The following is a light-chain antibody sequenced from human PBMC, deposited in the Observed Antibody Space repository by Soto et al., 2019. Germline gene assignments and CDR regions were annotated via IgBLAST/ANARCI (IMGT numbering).Light chain of an antibody. CDR2: LAS. V-gene: IGKV1-9*01. CDR3: QYLNSFPLS. Sequence: IQLTQSPSSLSASVGDRVTLTCRASQGINSYLAWYQQEPGKAPKLLIYLASTLQSGVPSRFSGSGSGTDFSLTISGLQPEDVATYYCQYLNSFPLSFGGGTKVEIK. J-gene: IGKJ4*01. CDR1: QGINSY.